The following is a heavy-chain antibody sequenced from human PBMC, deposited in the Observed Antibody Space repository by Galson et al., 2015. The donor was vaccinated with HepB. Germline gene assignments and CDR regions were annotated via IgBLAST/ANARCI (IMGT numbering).Heavy chain of an antibody. D-gene: IGHD1/OR15-1a*01. CDR2: IWYDGSNK. CDR1: GFTFSSYG. CDR3: AREVPYNGDNIGQEFDI. J-gene: IGHJ3*02. V-gene: IGHV3-33*01. Sequence: SLRLSCAASGFTFSSYGMHWVRQAPGKGLEWVAIIWYDGSNKYYADSVKGRFTISRDNSKNTLYLQMNSLRAEDTAVYYCAREVPYNGDNIGQEFDIWGQGTMVTVSS.